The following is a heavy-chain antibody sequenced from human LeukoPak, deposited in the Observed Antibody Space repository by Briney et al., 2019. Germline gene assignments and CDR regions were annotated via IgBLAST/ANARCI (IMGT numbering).Heavy chain of an antibody. CDR3: AIVVTGRIDY. J-gene: IGHJ4*02. D-gene: IGHD2-21*02. CDR1: GYTFTSYY. V-gene: IGHV1-46*01. Sequence: ASVKVSCKASGYTFTSYYMHWVRQAPGQGLEWMGIINPSGGSTSYAQKFQGRVTMTRDTSTSTVYMELSGLRSEDTAVYYCAIVVTGRIDYWGQGTLVTVSS. CDR2: INPSGGST.